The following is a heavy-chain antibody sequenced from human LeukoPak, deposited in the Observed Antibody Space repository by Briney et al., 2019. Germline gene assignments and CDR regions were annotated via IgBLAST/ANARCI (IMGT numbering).Heavy chain of an antibody. D-gene: IGHD3-22*01. Sequence: GGSLRLSCAASGFSFSNYAMRWVRQAPGKGLEWVGRIKSKTDGGTIDYAAPVKGRFTISRDDSKDTLFLQMNSLKTEDTAVYYCTTDLSELDDSGYYAKYFHHWGQGTLVSVSS. CDR3: TTDLSELDDSGYYAKYFHH. J-gene: IGHJ1*01. V-gene: IGHV3-15*01. CDR1: GFSFSNYA. CDR2: IKSKTDGGTI.